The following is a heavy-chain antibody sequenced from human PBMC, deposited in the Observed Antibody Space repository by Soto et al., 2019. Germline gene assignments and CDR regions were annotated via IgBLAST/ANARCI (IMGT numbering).Heavy chain of an antibody. Sequence: SLKVSCKASGGTFSSYAISWVRQAPGQGLEWMGGIIPIFGTANYAQKFQGRVTITADESTSTAYMELSSLGSEDTAVYYCARRAYCGGDCPNYYYYGMDVWGQGTTVTVSS. J-gene: IGHJ6*02. CDR2: IIPIFGTA. V-gene: IGHV1-69*13. D-gene: IGHD2-21*02. CDR3: ARRAYCGGDCPNYYYYGMDV. CDR1: GGTFSSYA.